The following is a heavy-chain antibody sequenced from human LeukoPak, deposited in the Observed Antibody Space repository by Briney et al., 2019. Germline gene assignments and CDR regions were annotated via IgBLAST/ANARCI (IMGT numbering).Heavy chain of an antibody. J-gene: IGHJ4*02. Sequence: PGGSLRLSRAASGFTFSSYVMSWVRQAAGKGLEWVSAISGSGGSTYYAVSVKGRFTISRDNSKNTLYLQMNSLRAEDTAVYYCANNDYGDHDYWGQGALVTVSS. CDR3: ANNDYGDHDY. V-gene: IGHV3-23*01. CDR1: GFTFSSYV. D-gene: IGHD4-17*01. CDR2: ISGSGGST.